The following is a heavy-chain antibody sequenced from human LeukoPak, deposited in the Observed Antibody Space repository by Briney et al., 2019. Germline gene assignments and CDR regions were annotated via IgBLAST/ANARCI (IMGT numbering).Heavy chain of an antibody. V-gene: IGHV1-24*01. J-gene: IGHJ5*02. CDR3: ATDRHLVLEFDP. CDR1: GYTLTELS. Sequence: ASVKVSFKVSGYTLTELSMHWVRQAPGKGLEWTGGFDPEDGETIYAQKFQGRVTMTEDTSTDTAYMELSSLRSEDTAVYYCATDRHLVLEFDPWGQGTLVTVSS. CDR2: FDPEDGET.